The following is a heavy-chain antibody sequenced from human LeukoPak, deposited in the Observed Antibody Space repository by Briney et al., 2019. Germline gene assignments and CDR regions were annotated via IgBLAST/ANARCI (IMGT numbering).Heavy chain of an antibody. CDR2: IYHSGST. CDR3: ARERGNDYGDTGGAFDI. CDR1: GGSISSGGYY. J-gene: IGHJ3*02. V-gene: IGHV4-30-2*01. Sequence: SETLSLTCTVSGGSISSGGYYWSWIRQPPGKGLEWIGYIYHSGSTYYNPSLKSRVTISVDRSKNQFSLKLSSVTAADTAVYYCARERGNDYGDTGGAFDIWGQGTMVTVSS. D-gene: IGHD4-17*01.